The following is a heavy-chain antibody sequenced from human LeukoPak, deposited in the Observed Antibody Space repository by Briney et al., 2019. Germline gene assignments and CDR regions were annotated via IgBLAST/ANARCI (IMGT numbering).Heavy chain of an antibody. CDR3: AVAVAGTGIDP. V-gene: IGHV1-69*04. J-gene: IGHJ5*02. CDR2: IIPILGIA. Sequence: GASVKVSCKASGYSFRSYAMNWVRQAPGQGLEWMGRIIPILGIANYAQKFQGRVTITADKSTSTAYMELSSLRPEDTAVYYCAVAVAGTGIDPWGQGTLVTVSS. CDR1: GYSFRSYA. D-gene: IGHD6-19*01.